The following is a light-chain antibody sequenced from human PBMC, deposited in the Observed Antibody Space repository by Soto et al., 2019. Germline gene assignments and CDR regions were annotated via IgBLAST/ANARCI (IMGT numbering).Light chain of an antibody. CDR3: YSAADNGVV. Sequence: SYELTQPSSVSVSPRQTARITCSGDVLAKKYARWFQQMPGQAPVLVIYKDSERPSGIPERFSGSSSGTTVTLTISGAQVEDEADYYCYSAADNGVVFGGGTKLTVL. V-gene: IGLV3-27*01. J-gene: IGLJ2*01. CDR1: VLAKKY. CDR2: KDS.